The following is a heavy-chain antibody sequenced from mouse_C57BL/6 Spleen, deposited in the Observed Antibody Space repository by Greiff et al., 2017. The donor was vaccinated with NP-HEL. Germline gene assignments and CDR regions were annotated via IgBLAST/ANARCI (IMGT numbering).Heavy chain of an antibody. D-gene: IGHD6-1*01. J-gene: IGHJ3*01. CDR2: IDPSDSYT. V-gene: IGHV1-69*01. CDR1: GYTFTSYW. Sequence: QVQLQQPGAELVMPGASVKLSCKASGYTFTSYWMHWVKQRPGQGLEWIGEIDPSDSYTNYNQKFKGKSTLTVDKSSSTAYMQLSSLTSEDSAVYYGARGAPSTPFAYWGQGTLVTVSA. CDR3: ARGAPSTPFAY.